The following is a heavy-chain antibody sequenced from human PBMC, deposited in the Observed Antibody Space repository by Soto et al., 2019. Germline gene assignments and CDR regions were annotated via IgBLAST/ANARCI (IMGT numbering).Heavy chain of an antibody. V-gene: IGHV5-51*01. CDR2: IYPSDFDT. Sequence: GESLKISCKGSGYNFAGYWIAWVRQMPGKGLELMGIIYPSDFDTRYRPSFQGQVTISADKSISSAYLQWSSLRASDTAMYYCARGGVSTRTFDYWGQGTPVTVSS. CDR1: GYNFAGYW. D-gene: IGHD3-3*01. CDR3: ARGGVSTRTFDY. J-gene: IGHJ4*02.